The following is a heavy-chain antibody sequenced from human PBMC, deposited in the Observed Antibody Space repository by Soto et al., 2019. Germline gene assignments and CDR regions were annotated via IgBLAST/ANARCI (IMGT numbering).Heavy chain of an antibody. CDR3: ARDRDYYYGMDV. V-gene: IGHV3-48*03. CDR1: GFTFRSFT. Sequence: GGSLRLSCAASGFTFRSFTMNWVRQAPGKGLEWVSYISSSGSTIYYADSVEGRFTISRDNAKNSLYLQMNSLRAEDTAVYYCARDRDYYYGMDVWGQGTTVTVSS. J-gene: IGHJ6*02. CDR2: ISSSGSTI.